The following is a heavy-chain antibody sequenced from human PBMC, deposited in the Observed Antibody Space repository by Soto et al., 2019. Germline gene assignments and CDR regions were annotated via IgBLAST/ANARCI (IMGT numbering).Heavy chain of an antibody. V-gene: IGHV1-46*01. CDR3: ARPSSGRTYYYFDY. CDR1: GYTFTIYY. D-gene: IGHD6-19*01. Sequence: GASVKVSCKASGYTFTIYYMHCVLQSPGQGLEWMGIINPSGGSTSYAQKFQGRVTMTRDTSTSTVYMELSSLRSEDTAVYYCARPSSGRTYYYFDYWGQGTLVTVSS. J-gene: IGHJ4*02. CDR2: INPSGGST.